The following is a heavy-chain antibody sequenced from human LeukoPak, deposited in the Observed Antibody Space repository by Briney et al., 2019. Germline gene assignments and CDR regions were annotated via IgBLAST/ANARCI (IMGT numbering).Heavy chain of an antibody. D-gene: IGHD6-13*01. Sequence: SETLSLTCTVSGYSISTDYYWGWIRQSPEKGLEWIGSIFHSGTTYYNPSLKSRVTLSEDTSKNQFSLRLSSVTAADTAVYFCAKSIASAGTNSCYYMDVWGKGTTVTVSS. V-gene: IGHV4-38-2*02. CDR3: AKSIASAGTNSCYYMDV. CDR1: GYSISTDYY. J-gene: IGHJ6*03. CDR2: IFHSGTT.